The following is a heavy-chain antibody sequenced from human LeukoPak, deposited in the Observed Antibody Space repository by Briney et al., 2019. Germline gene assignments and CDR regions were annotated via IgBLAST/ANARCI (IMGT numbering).Heavy chain of an antibody. CDR2: SHTGGSI. CDR3: ARRRGGFGEGEFDY. Sequence: SETLSLACTVSGVSISGFYWNWIRQPPRKGLEWVGYSHTGGSISSNPSLNSRVAFSMDTSKNQVSLRLNSVTATDTAVYYCARRRGGFGEGEFDYWGQGIPVTVST. J-gene: IGHJ4*02. D-gene: IGHD3-10*01. V-gene: IGHV4-4*08. CDR1: GVSISGFY.